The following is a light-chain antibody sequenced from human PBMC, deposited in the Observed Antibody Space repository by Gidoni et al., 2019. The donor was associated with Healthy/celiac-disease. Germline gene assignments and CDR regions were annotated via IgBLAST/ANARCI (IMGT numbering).Light chain of an antibody. CDR3: QQRS. J-gene: IGKJ4*01. Sequence: EMALTQSPATQSSSPGERATLSCSASQGVSSYLAWYQQKPGQAPRLLSYDASNRATGIPARCSGSGPGTDCMLTISSLEPEDFAVYYWQQRSFGGGTKVEIK. CDR2: DAS. CDR1: QGVSSY. V-gene: IGKV3D-11*01.